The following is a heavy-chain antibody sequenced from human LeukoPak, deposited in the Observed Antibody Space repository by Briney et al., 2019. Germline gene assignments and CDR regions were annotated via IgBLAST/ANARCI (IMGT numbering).Heavy chain of an antibody. J-gene: IGHJ4*02. CDR2: ISTSGGST. CDR3: AKQFLTGTTRGYFDY. Sequence: GGSLRPSCAASGFTFSSYAMSWVRQAPGKGLEWVSAISTSGGSTYYADSVKGRFTISRDNSKNTLYLQMNSLRAEDTAVYYCAKQFLTGTTRGYFDYWGQGTLVTVSS. D-gene: IGHD1-20*01. V-gene: IGHV3-23*01. CDR1: GFTFSSYA.